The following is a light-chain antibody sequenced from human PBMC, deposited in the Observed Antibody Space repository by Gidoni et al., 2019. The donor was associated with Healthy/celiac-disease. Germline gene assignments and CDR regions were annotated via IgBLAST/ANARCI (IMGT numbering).Light chain of an antibody. V-gene: IGKV3-11*01. CDR1: QSVSSY. Sequence: EIVLTQSPATLSLSPGERATLPCRASQSVSSYLAWYQQKPGQAPRLLIHDASNRATGIPARFSGSGSGTDFTLTISSLEPEDFAVYYCQQRSNWPPGVTFGPGTKVDIK. CDR2: DAS. CDR3: QQRSNWPPGVT. J-gene: IGKJ3*01.